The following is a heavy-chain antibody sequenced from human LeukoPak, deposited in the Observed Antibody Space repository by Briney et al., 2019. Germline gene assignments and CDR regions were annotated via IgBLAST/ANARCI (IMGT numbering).Heavy chain of an antibody. D-gene: IGHD1-1*01. CDR1: GFTFSSYW. Sequence: GGSLRLSCAASGFTFSSYWMHWVRHAPGKGLVWVSRINSDGSSTSYADSVKGRFTISRDNAKNTLYLQMNSLRAEDTAVYYCARVRRTLPFDIWGQGTMVTVSS. CDR2: INSDGSST. CDR3: ARVRRTLPFDI. V-gene: IGHV3-74*01. J-gene: IGHJ3*02.